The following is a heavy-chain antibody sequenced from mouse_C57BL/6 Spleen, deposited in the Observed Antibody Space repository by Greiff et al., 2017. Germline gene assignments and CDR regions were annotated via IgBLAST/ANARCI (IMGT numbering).Heavy chain of an antibody. Sequence: EASRVDFSRYWMSWVRRAPGKGLEWIGEINPDSSTINYAPSLKDKFIISRDNAKNTLYLQMSKVRSEDTALYYCARGGDDYEFAYWGQGTLVTVSA. CDR1: RVDFSRYW. CDR3: ARGGDDYEFAY. CDR2: INPDSSTI. V-gene: IGHV4-1*01. D-gene: IGHD2-4*01. J-gene: IGHJ3*01.